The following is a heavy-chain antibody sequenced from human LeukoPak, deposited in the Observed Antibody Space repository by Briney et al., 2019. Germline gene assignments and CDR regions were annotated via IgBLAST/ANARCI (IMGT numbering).Heavy chain of an antibody. V-gene: IGHV3-15*01. CDR1: GFTFSNAW. J-gene: IGHJ4*02. CDR3: TTDFRAIYDFWSGYYHSHFDY. Sequence: GGSLRLSCAASGFTFSNAWMSWVRQAPGKGLEWVGRIKSKTDGGTTDYAAPVKGRFTISRDDSKNTLYLQMNSLKTEDTAVYYCTTDFRAIYDFWSGYYHSHFDYWGQGTLVTVSS. CDR2: IKSKTDGGTT. D-gene: IGHD3-3*01.